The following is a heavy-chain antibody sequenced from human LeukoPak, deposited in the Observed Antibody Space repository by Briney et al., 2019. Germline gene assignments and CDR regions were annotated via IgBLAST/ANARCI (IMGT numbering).Heavy chain of an antibody. J-gene: IGHJ3*02. CDR2: IYYSGST. CDR1: GGSISSSSYY. CDR3: ARDPYGDYRLDAFDI. D-gene: IGHD4-17*01. Sequence: SETLSLTCTVSGGSISSSSYYWGWIRQPPGKGLEWIGSIYYSGSTYYNPSLKSRVTISVDTSKNQFSLKLSSVTAADTAVYYCARDPYGDYRLDAFDIWGQGTMVTVSS. V-gene: IGHV4-39*07.